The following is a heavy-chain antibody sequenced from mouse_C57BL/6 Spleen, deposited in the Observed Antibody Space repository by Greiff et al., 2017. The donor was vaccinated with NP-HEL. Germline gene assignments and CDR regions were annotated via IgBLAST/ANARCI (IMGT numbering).Heavy chain of an antibody. CDR3: ARIYYGNYGSYFDY. J-gene: IGHJ2*01. CDR2: ISSGSSTI. D-gene: IGHD2-1*01. Sequence: EVKLVESGGGLVKPGGSLKLSCAASGFTFSDYGMHWVRQAPEKGLEWVAYISSGSSTIYYADTVKGRFTISRDNAKNTLFLQMTSLRSEDTAMYYCARIYYGNYGSYFDYWGQGTTLTVSS. V-gene: IGHV5-17*01. CDR1: GFTFSDYG.